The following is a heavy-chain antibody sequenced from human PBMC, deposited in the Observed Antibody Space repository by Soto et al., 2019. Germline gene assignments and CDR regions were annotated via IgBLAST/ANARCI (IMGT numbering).Heavy chain of an antibody. CDR1: GFSVSNNY. D-gene: IGHD6-6*01. CDR2: IYSGGYT. J-gene: IGHJ4*02. Sequence: EVQVVESGGRLVRPGESLRLSCTPSGFSVSNNYMSWVRQAPGKGLEWVSVIYSGGYTYYADSVRDRFIISRDNSKNIVYLQMNSLGDDDTAMYYCARVVAARSYWGQGTLVTVSA. V-gene: IGHV3-66*01. CDR3: ARVVAARSY.